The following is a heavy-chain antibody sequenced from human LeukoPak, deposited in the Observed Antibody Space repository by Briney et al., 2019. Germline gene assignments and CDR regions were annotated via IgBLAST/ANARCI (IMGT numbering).Heavy chain of an antibody. D-gene: IGHD6-13*01. V-gene: IGHV1-18*01. Sequence: ASVKVSCKASGYTFTSYGISWVRQAPGQGLEWMGWISAYNDNTNYAQKLQGRVTMTTDTSTSTAYMELRSLRSDDTAVYYCARDLTIAAAGTGAFDIWGQGTMVTVSS. CDR2: ISAYNDNT. J-gene: IGHJ3*02. CDR1: GYTFTSYG. CDR3: ARDLTIAAAGTGAFDI.